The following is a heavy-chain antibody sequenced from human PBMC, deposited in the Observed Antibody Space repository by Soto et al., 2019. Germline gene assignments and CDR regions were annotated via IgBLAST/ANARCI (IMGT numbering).Heavy chain of an antibody. CDR2: INHSGST. CDR1: GGSFSGYY. J-gene: IGHJ6*02. V-gene: IGHV4-34*01. CDR3: ASREYYDFWSGYYVDYYYYGMDV. Sequence: SETLSLTCAVYGGSFSGYYWSWIRQPPGKGLEWIGEINHSGSTNYNPSLKSRVTISVDTSKNQFSLKLSSVTAADTAVYYCASREYYDFWSGYYVDYYYYGMDVWGQGTTVTVSS. D-gene: IGHD3-3*01.